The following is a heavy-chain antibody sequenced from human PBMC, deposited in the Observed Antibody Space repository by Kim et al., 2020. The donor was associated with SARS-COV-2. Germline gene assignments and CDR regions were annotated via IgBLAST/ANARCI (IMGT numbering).Heavy chain of an antibody. CDR2: ISGGGVNK. V-gene: IGHV3-23*01. J-gene: IGHJ6*03. D-gene: IGHD2-2*03. Sequence: GGSLRLSCVASGFTFNNYYMNWVRQAPGKGLEWVSVISGGGVNKFYADAARGRRTIIRDKSKNTLFLQMNITRHEATATYYYDCMGVMDISNYYYFY. CDR1: GFTFNNYY. CDR3: DCMGVMDISNYYYFY.